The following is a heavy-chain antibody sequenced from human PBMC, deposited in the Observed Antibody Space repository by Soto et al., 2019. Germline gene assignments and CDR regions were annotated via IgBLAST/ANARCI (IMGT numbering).Heavy chain of an antibody. J-gene: IGHJ4*02. V-gene: IGHV1-69*05. CDR2: IIPIFGTA. Sequence: QVQLVQSGAEVKKPGSSVKVSCKASGGTFSSYAISWVRQAPGQGLEWMGGIIPIFGTANYAQKFQGRVTXTXDXXVSTAYMELSSLRSEDTPVYYCGLGAARPPSYFDYWGQGTLVTVSS. CDR3: GLGAARPPSYFDY. D-gene: IGHD6-6*01. CDR1: GGTFSSYA.